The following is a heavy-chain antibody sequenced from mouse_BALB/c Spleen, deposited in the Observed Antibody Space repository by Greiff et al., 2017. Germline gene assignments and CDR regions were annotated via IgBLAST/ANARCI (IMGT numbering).Heavy chain of an antibody. CDR2: IYPYNGGT. Sequence: VQLQQPGAELVKPGASVKISCKASGYTFTDYNMHWVKQSHGKSLEWIGYIYPYNGGTGYNQKFKSKATLTVDNSSSTAYMELRSLTSEDSAVYYCARSGDYEGGFAYWGQGTLVTVSA. CDR3: ARSGDYEGGFAY. D-gene: IGHD2-4*01. J-gene: IGHJ3*01. CDR1: GYTFTDYN. V-gene: IGHV1S29*02.